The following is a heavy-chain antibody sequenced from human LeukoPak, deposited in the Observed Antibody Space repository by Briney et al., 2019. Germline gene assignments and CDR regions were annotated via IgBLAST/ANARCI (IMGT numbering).Heavy chain of an antibody. CDR3: ARANFYAFDI. CDR2: ISSGSGAI. CDR1: GFTFSSYN. Sequence: GGSLRLSCAASGFTFSSYNMNWVRQAPGKGLEWVPYISSGSGAIYCADSVKGRFIISRDNSKNTVYLQMNSLRVEDTAVYYCARANFYAFDIWGQGTMVTVSS. J-gene: IGHJ3*02. D-gene: IGHD1-1*01. V-gene: IGHV3-48*01.